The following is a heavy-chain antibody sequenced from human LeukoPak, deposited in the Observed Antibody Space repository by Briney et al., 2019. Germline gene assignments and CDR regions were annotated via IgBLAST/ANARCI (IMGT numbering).Heavy chain of an antibody. D-gene: IGHD1-1*01. V-gene: IGHV1-8*03. CDR1: GYTFTSYD. J-gene: IGHJ6*03. CDR2: MNPNSGYT. CDR3: ARGRTERGPRNYYFYYHMDV. Sequence: ASVKVSCKASGYTFTSYDINWVRQATGQGLEWMGWMNPNSGYTGYAQKFQGRVTITRNTSISTAYMELSSLRSEDAAVYYCARGRTERGPRNYYFYYHMDVWGNGTTVTVSS.